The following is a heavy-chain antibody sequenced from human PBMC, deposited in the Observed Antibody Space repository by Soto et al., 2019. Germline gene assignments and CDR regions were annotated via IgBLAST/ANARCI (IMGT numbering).Heavy chain of an antibody. CDR1: GFTFSSSE. V-gene: IGHV3-48*03. CDR3: ARRGSR. D-gene: IGHD2-15*01. Sequence: GSLRLSCAASGFTFSSSEMYWVRQAPGKGLEWISYIHPGGQTIFYAESVKGRFTISRDNAKHSVYLQMNSLRAEDTAVYYCARRGSRWGRGXKVTV. J-gene: IGHJ3*01. CDR2: IHPGGQTI.